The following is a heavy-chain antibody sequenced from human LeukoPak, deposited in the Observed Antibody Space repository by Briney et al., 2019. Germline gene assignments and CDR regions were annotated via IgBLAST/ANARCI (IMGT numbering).Heavy chain of an antibody. CDR3: ARAYVDTAMVTGYYYYTDV. D-gene: IGHD5-18*01. Sequence: SETLPLTCTVSGGSISSYYWSWIRQPPGKGLEWIGYIYYSGSTNYNPSLKSRVTISVDTSKNQFALQLIAVTAADAAVYYCARAYVDTAMVTGYYYYTDVWGKGTQVTVSS. V-gene: IGHV4-59*01. CDR2: IYYSGST. J-gene: IGHJ6*03. CDR1: GGSISSYY.